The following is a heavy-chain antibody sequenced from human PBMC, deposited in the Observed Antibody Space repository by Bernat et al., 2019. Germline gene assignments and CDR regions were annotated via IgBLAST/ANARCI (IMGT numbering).Heavy chain of an antibody. J-gene: IGHJ3*02. CDR3: ARHYLVGIRAFDI. Sequence: QVQLQQWGAGLLKPSETLSLTCAVYGGSFSGYYWSWIRQPPGKGLEWIGEINHSGSTNYNPSLKSRVTISVDTSKNQFSLKLSSVTAADTAVYYCARHYLVGIRAFDIWGQGTMVTVSS. V-gene: IGHV4-34*01. CDR1: GGSFSGYY. CDR2: INHSGST. D-gene: IGHD1-26*01.